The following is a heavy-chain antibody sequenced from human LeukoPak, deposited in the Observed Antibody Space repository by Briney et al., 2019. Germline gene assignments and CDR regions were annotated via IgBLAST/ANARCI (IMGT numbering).Heavy chain of an antibody. J-gene: IGHJ4*02. V-gene: IGHV3-64*01. CDR1: GFPFSSYI. CDR3: ATDSSGGRDAY. CDR2: VTNSGAST. Sequence: GGSLRLSCAASGFPFSSYIMHWVRQAPGKGLEYVAAVTNSGASTYYANFVKGRFTISRDNSKNTLYLQMGSLSAEDMAVYYCATDSSGGRDAYWGQGTLVTVSS. D-gene: IGHD6-25*01.